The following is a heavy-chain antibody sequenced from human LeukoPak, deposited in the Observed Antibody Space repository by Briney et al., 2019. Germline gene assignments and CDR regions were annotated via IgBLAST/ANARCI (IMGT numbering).Heavy chain of an antibody. D-gene: IGHD6-13*01. CDR3: ARDLTGYSSSWYYYYYGMDV. Sequence: GGSLRLSCAASGFTVSSNYMSWVRQAPGKGLEWVSVIYSGGSTYYADSVKGRFTISRDNSKNTLYLQMNSLRAEDTAVYHCARDLTGYSSSWYYYYYGMDVWGQGTTVTVSS. CDR1: GFTVSSNY. J-gene: IGHJ6*02. V-gene: IGHV3-66*01. CDR2: IYSGGST.